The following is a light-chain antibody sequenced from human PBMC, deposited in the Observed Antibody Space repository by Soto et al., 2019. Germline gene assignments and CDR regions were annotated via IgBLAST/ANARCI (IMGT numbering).Light chain of an antibody. V-gene: IGLV2-14*01. CDR2: EVS. CDR3: SSYTSSSTVV. J-gene: IGLJ1*01. Sequence: QSALTQPASLSGSPGQSITISCTGSSNDIGAYNYVSWSQQHPGKAPKLIICEVSNRPSGISNRFSGSKSGNTASLTISGLQAEDEADYYCSSYTSSSTVVFGTGTKVTVL. CDR1: SNDIGAYNY.